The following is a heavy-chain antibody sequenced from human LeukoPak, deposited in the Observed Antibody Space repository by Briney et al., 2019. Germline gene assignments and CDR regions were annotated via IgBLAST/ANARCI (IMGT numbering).Heavy chain of an antibody. V-gene: IGHV3-21*01. CDR3: AREGTGTSYYYYYYYMDV. D-gene: IGHD1-1*01. Sequence: GGSLRLSCAASGFTFSSYSMNWVRQAPGKGLEWVSSISSSSSYIYYADSVKGRFTISRDNAKNSLYLQMNSLGAEDTAVYYCAREGTGTSYYYYYYYMDVWGKGTTVTVSS. CDR1: GFTFSSYS. J-gene: IGHJ6*03. CDR2: ISSSSSYI.